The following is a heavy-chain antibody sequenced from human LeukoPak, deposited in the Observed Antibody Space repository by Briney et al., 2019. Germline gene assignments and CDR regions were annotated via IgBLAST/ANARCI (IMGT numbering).Heavy chain of an antibody. J-gene: IGHJ3*02. CDR3: ARVEITMVRGVIIPIDAFDI. CDR2: ISAYNGNT. V-gene: IGHV1-18*01. D-gene: IGHD3-10*01. CDR1: GYTFTSYG. Sequence: VASVKVSCKASGYTFTSYGISWVRQAPGQGLEWMGWISAYNGNTNYAQKLQGRVTMTTDTSTSTAYMELRSLRSDDTAVYYCARVEITMVRGVIIPIDAFDIWGKGTTVTVSS.